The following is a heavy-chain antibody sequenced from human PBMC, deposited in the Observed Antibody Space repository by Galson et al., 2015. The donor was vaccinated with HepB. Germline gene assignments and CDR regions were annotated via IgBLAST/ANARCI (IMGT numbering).Heavy chain of an antibody. CDR3: ARVVRGGASYFDY. D-gene: IGHD4-23*01. CDR1: GYTFSSYS. Sequence: SVKVSCKASGYTFSSYSITWVRQAPGQGLGWMGWISAYNGYTNYEQRFQGRVTMTTDTSTSTAYMALRSLRSDDTAVYYCARVVRGGASYFDYWGQGTLVTVSS. V-gene: IGHV1-18*01. CDR2: ISAYNGYT. J-gene: IGHJ4*02.